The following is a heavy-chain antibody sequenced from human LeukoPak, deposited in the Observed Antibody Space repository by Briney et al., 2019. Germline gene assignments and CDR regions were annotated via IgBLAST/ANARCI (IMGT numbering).Heavy chain of an antibody. J-gene: IGHJ4*02. CDR3: ARDPNRLADYGGDYFDH. CDR1: GFTFSSFS. D-gene: IGHD4-23*01. V-gene: IGHV3-30*04. Sequence: GGSLRLSCVASGFTFSSFSMHWVRQAPGNGLEWVAVISHDGNHKSYADSVRGRFTISRDNSKNTLSLQMNTLRPEDTALFYCARDPNRLADYGGDYFDHWGQGTLVTVSS. CDR2: ISHDGNHK.